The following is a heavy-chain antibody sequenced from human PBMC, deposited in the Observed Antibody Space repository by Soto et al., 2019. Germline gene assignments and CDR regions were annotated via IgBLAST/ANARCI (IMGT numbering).Heavy chain of an antibody. CDR1: GGSISSNY. CDR3: ARLSGGSSNWFDP. CDR2: IYYSGST. Sequence: PSETLSLTCIVSGGSISSNYWSWIRQPPGKGLEWIGYIYYSGSTNYNPSLKSRVTISVDTSKNQFSLKLSSVTAADTAVYYCARLSGGSSNWFDPWGQGTLVTVSS. D-gene: IGHD2-15*01. V-gene: IGHV4-59*01. J-gene: IGHJ5*02.